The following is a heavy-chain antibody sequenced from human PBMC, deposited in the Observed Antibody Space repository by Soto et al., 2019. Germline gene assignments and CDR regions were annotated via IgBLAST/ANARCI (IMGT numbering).Heavy chain of an antibody. D-gene: IGHD3-3*01. J-gene: IGHJ4*02. Sequence: PGGALRLSCAGSGFTFSDYFITWIRQAPGKGLEWISYINNDATYRKYADSVKGRFTVSRDNAKNSVFLQMNSLRPEDTALYYCGKGDTIFGVVDDWGPGTLVTVSS. CDR3: GKGDTIFGVVDD. V-gene: IGHV3-11*06. CDR1: GFTFSDYF. CDR2: INNDATYR.